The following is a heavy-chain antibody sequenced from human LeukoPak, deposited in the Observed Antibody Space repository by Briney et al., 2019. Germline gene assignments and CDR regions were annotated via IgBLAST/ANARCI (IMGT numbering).Heavy chain of an antibody. CDR1: GFTFSNSW. D-gene: IGHD2-21*01. Sequence: GGSLRLSCAASGFTFSNSWVNWVRHAPGKGLVWVSCINPDGSSTNYADSVKGRFTISRDNAKNTVYLQMNSLRAEDTAVYYCATSVVRGQGTLVTVSS. J-gene: IGHJ1*01. V-gene: IGHV3-74*01. CDR2: INPDGSST. CDR3: ATSVV.